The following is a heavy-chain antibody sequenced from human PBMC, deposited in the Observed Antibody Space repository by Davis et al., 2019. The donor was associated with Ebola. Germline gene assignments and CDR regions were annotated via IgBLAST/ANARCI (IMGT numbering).Heavy chain of an antibody. J-gene: IGHJ4*02. V-gene: IGHV1-2*06. CDR1: GYTFTSYY. D-gene: IGHD3-22*01. Sequence: ASVKVSCKASGYTFTSYYMHWVRQAPGQGLEWMGRINPNSGGTNYAQKFQGRVTMTRDTSISTAYMELSRLRSDDTAVYYCARDPRVHYYDSSGYPGDYWGQGTLVTVSS. CDR3: ARDPRVHYYDSSGYPGDY. CDR2: INPNSGGT.